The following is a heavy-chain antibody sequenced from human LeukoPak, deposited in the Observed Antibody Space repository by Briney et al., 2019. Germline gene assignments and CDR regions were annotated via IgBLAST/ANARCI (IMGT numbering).Heavy chain of an antibody. Sequence: SETLSLTCAVYGGSFSGYYWSWIRQPPGKGLEWIGEINHSGSTNYNPSLKSRVTISVDTSKNQFSLKLSSVTAADTAVYYCARRRYYYDSSGYYFRNGGPWSRGHLDYWGQGTLVTVSS. CDR3: ARRRYYYDSSGYYFRNGGPWSRGHLDY. CDR2: INHSGST. CDR1: GGSFSGYY. J-gene: IGHJ4*02. D-gene: IGHD3-22*01. V-gene: IGHV4-34*01.